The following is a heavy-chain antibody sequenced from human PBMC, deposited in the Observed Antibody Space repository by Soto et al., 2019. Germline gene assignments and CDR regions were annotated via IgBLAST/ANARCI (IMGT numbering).Heavy chain of an antibody. D-gene: IGHD6-19*01. Sequence: EVQLVESGGGLVKPGGSLRLSCAASGFTFSSYSMNWVRQAPGKGLEWVSYISSSSSYIYYADSVKGRFTISRDNAKNAAYQQMNSLSAEVTAGYYCAREHGWYRPFDYWGQGTLVTVSS. J-gene: IGHJ4*02. V-gene: IGHV3-21*06. CDR1: GFTFSSYS. CDR3: AREHGWYRPFDY. CDR2: ISSSSSYI.